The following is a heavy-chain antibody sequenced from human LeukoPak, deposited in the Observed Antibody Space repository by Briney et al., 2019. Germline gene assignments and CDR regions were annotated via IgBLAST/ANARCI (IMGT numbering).Heavy chain of an antibody. D-gene: IGHD3-22*01. V-gene: IGHV3-7*03. Sequence: GGSLRLSCAASGFTFSNYWMNWVRQAPGKGLEWVANIKQDGSEKFYVDSVKGRFTISRDNAKNSLYLQMNSLRAEDTAVYYCARDAHYDSSGYLGYWGQGTLVTVSS. CDR3: ARDAHYDSSGYLGY. CDR2: IKQDGSEK. CDR1: GFTFSNYW. J-gene: IGHJ4*02.